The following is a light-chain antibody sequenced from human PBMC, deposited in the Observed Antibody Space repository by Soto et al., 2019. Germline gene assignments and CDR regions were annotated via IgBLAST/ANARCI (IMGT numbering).Light chain of an antibody. J-gene: IGLJ1*01. CDR1: SSDVGGYNY. CDR2: DVS. V-gene: IGLV2-14*01. Sequence: QSALTQPASVSGSPGQSITISCTGTSSDVGGYNYVSWYQQHPGKAPKHMIYDVSNRPSGVSNRFSGSKSGNTASLTISGLQAEDEADYYCSSYTSRSSSTYVFGTGTKVTVL. CDR3: SSYTSRSSSTYV.